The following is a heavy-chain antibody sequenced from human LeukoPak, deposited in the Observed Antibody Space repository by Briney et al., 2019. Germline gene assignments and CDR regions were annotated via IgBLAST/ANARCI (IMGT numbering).Heavy chain of an antibody. CDR1: GFTFSSYG. CDR2: IKQDGSQK. CDR3: ARESFAARWD. V-gene: IGHV3-7*01. J-gene: IGHJ4*02. Sequence: GGSLRLSCAASGFTFSSYGMSWVRQAPGKGLEWVANIKQDGSQKYYVDSVKGRFTISRDNANNLLYLQMNSLRAEDTAVYYCARESFAARWDWGQGTLVTVSS. D-gene: IGHD6-6*01.